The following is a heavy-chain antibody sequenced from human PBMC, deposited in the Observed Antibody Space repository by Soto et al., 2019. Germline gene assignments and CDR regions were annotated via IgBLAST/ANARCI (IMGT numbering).Heavy chain of an antibody. D-gene: IGHD5-18*01. CDR2: ISYDGSNK. J-gene: IGHJ4*02. CDR3: AKLGSGYSSSLDY. Sequence: GWSLRLSCAASGFTFSSYGMHGVRQAPGKGLEWVAVISYDGSNKYYADSVKGRFTISRDNSKNTLYLQMNSLRAEDTAVYYCAKLGSGYSSSLDYWGQGTLVTVSS. V-gene: IGHV3-30*18. CDR1: GFTFSSYG.